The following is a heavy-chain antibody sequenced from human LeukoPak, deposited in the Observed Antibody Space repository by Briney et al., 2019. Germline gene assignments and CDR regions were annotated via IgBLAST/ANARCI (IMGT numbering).Heavy chain of an antibody. D-gene: IGHD5-12*01. Sequence: GGSLRLSCAAAGFTFSNFWMSWVRQAPGKGLEWVANIKQDGSEKYYVDSVKGRFTISRDNTNNKLYLQMFSLRDEDTAMYYCARAGGWLRFSWFDPWGQGTLVTVSS. J-gene: IGHJ5*02. V-gene: IGHV3-7*01. CDR3: ARAGGWLRFSWFDP. CDR1: GFTFSNFW. CDR2: IKQDGSEK.